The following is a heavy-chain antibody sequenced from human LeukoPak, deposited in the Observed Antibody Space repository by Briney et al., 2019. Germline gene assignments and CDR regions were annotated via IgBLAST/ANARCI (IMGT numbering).Heavy chain of an antibody. J-gene: IGHJ4*02. D-gene: IGHD1-7*01. CDR3: ARGFWNFRASDY. CDR1: GGSFSGYY. V-gene: IGHV4-34*01. CDR2: INHSGST. Sequence: SETLSLTCAVYGGSFSGYYWSWIRQPPGKGLEWIGEINHSGSTNYNPSLKSRVTISVDTSKNQFSLKLSSVTAADTAVYYCARGFWNFRASDYWGQGTLVTVSS.